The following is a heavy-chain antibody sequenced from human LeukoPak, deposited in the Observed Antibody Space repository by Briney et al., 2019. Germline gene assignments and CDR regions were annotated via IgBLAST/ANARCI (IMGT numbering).Heavy chain of an antibody. J-gene: IGHJ4*02. CDR1: GFTFSSYW. D-gene: IGHD4-17*01. CDR2: INHNGNVN. Sequence: GGSLRLSCAASGFTFSSYWMNWARQAPGKGLEWVASINHNGNVNYYVDSVKGRFTISRDNAKNSLYLQMSNLRAEDTAVYYCAKGLTTVTAYFDYWGQGTLVTVS. CDR3: AKGLTTVTAYFDY. V-gene: IGHV3-7*03.